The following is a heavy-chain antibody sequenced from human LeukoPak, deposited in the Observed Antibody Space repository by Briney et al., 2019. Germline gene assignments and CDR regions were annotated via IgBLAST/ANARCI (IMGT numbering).Heavy chain of an antibody. CDR1: GYTFTSYA. Sequence: ASVKVSCKASGYTFTSYAMHWVRQAPGQRLEWMGWINAGNGNTKYSQEFQGRVTITRDTSASTAYTELSSLRSEDTAVYYCARDRGYSYGYSYYYYMDVWGKGTTVTVSS. V-gene: IGHV1-3*03. J-gene: IGHJ6*03. CDR3: ARDRGYSYGYSYYYYMDV. D-gene: IGHD5-18*01. CDR2: INAGNGNT.